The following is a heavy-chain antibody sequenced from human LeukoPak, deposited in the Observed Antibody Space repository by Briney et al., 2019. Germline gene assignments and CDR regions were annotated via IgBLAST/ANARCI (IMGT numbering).Heavy chain of an antibody. Sequence: SETLSLTCTVSGYSISSGYYWGWIRQPPGKGLECIGSIDHSGSTSYNPSLKSRVTISVDTSKNQFSLKVSSVTAADTAVYYCAGGATTPDYWGQGTLVTVSS. J-gene: IGHJ4*02. D-gene: IGHD1-26*01. CDR2: IDHSGST. V-gene: IGHV4-38-2*02. CDR3: AGGATTPDY. CDR1: GYSISSGYY.